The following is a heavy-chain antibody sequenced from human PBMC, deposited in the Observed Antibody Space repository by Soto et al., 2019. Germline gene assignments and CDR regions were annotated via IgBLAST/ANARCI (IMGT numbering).Heavy chain of an antibody. J-gene: IGHJ4*02. Sequence: GXSLILSCAASGFTFSSYAMSCVRQTPVKGLQWVSAISGSGGSTYYADSVKGRFTISRDNSKNTLYLQMNSLRAEDTAVYYCAKDRRIVVVVAAKGYYFDYWGQGTLVTVSS. D-gene: IGHD2-15*01. CDR2: ISGSGGST. V-gene: IGHV3-23*01. CDR1: GFTFSSYA. CDR3: AKDRRIVVVVAAKGYYFDY.